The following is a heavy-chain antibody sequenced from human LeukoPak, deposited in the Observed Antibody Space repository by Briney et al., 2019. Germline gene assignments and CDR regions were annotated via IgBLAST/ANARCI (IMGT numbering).Heavy chain of an antibody. J-gene: IGHJ4*02. V-gene: IGHV4-34*01. CDR2: INHSGST. CDR3: ARGAEGSILTGYFYYFDY. CDR1: GGSFSGYH. D-gene: IGHD3-9*01. Sequence: PSETLSLTCAVYGGSFSGYHWSWIRQPPGKGLEWIGEINHSGSTNYNPSLKSRVTISVDTSKNQFSLKLSSVTAADTAVYYCARGAEGSILTGYFYYFDYWGQGTLVTVSS.